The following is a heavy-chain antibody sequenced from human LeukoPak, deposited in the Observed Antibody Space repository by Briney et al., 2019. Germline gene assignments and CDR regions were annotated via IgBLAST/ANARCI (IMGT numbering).Heavy chain of an antibody. Sequence: SETLSLTCTVSGGSISSSSYYWGWIRQPPGKGLEWIGSIYYSGSTYYNPSLKSRVTISVDTSKNQFSLKLSSVTAADTAVYYCARQRVYYDFWGGRHRGGDAFDIWGQGTMVTVSS. V-gene: IGHV4-39*01. D-gene: IGHD3-3*01. CDR3: ARQRVYYDFWGGRHRGGDAFDI. CDR1: GGSISSSSYY. J-gene: IGHJ3*02. CDR2: IYYSGST.